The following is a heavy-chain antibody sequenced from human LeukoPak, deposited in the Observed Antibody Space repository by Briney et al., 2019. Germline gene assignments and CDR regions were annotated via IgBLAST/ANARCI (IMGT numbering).Heavy chain of an antibody. V-gene: IGHV3-66*02. CDR3: ARAKVREMATIPFDY. J-gene: IGHJ4*02. CDR2: IYSGGST. Sequence: PGGSLRLSCAASGFTVSSNYMSWVRQAPGKGLEWVSVIYSGGSTYYADSVKGRFTISRDNSKNTLYLQMNSLRAEDTAVYYCARAKVREMATIPFDYWGQGTLVTVSS. D-gene: IGHD5-24*01. CDR1: GFTVSSNY.